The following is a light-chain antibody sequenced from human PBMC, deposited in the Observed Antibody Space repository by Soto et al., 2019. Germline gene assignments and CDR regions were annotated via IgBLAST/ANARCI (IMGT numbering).Light chain of an antibody. J-gene: IGKJ5*01. CDR3: EQRSNRLIA. Sequence: EIVLTQSPSTLSLSPGERATLSCRASQSVSSYLAWYQQKPGQSLRLLIYDVSTRAPRVQARLSGSGSRTDFPLPIRSLGPEDFAVYFCEQRSNRLIAFGPGTRVEIK. CDR2: DVS. CDR1: QSVSSY. V-gene: IGKV3-11*01.